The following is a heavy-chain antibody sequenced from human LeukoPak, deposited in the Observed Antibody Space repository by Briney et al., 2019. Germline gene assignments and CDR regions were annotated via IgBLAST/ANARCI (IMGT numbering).Heavy chain of an antibody. Sequence: GGSLRLSCAASGFTFTDYSMNWVRQAPGKGLEWVSSFSSSSSTIYYADSVKGRFTVSRDSAKNSLYLQMNSLRAEDTAVYYCAKSYGSFFEYAFDIWGQGTMVTVSS. J-gene: IGHJ3*02. CDR3: AKSYGSFFEYAFDI. D-gene: IGHD1-26*01. CDR1: GFTFTDYS. CDR2: FSSSSSTI. V-gene: IGHV3-48*04.